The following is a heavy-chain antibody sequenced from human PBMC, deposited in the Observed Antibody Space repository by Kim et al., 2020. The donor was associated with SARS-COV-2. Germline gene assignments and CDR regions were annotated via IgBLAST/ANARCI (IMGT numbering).Heavy chain of an antibody. J-gene: IGHJ5*02. CDR3: ARALERRGYYFDL. CDR1: GFTYRSYN. V-gene: IGHV3-21*01. CDR2: ISSGSNYT. Sequence: GGSLRLSCAAPGFTYRSYNMNWVRQAPGKGLEWVSFISSGSNYTYYADSVKGRFTISRDNAKNSLYLEMDSLRVEDTAVYYCARALERRGYYFDLWGQGTLVTVSS. D-gene: IGHD1-1*01.